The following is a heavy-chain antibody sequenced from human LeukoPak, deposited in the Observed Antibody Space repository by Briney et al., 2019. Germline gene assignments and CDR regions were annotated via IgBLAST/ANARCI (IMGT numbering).Heavy chain of an antibody. D-gene: IGHD3-10*01. CDR1: GGSFSGYY. J-gene: IGHJ5*02. Sequence: SETLSLTCAVYGGSFSGYYWSWIRQPPGKGLEWIGEIKHSGSTNYDPSLKSRVTISVDTSKNQFSLKLSSVTAADTAVYYCAREAPLWFGGNNWFDPWGQGTLVTVSS. CDR2: IKHSGST. V-gene: IGHV4-34*01. CDR3: AREAPLWFGGNNWFDP.